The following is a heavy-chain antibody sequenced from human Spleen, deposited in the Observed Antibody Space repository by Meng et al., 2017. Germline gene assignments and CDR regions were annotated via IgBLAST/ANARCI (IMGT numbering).Heavy chain of an antibody. J-gene: IGHJ1*01. CDR2: IYYSGST. D-gene: IGHD3-22*01. CDR1: GGSISSSSYY. V-gene: IGHV4-39*07. CDR3: ARANYYYDSSGYFQH. Sequence: PQLQESGPGLLKPSETLSLTCTVPGGSISSSSYYWGWIRQPPGKGLEWIGSIYYSGSTYYNPSLKSRVTISVDTSKNQFSLKLSSVTAADTAVYYCARANYYYDSSGYFQHWGQGTLVTVSS.